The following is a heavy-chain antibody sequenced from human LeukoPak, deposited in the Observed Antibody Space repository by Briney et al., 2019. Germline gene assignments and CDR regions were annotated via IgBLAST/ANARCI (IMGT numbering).Heavy chain of an antibody. CDR2: INHSGST. V-gene: IGHV4-34*01. CDR1: GGSFSGYY. J-gene: IGHJ3*02. Sequence: SEALSLTCAVYGGSFSGYYWSWIRQPPGKGLEWIGEINHSGSTNYNPSLKSRVTISVDTSKNQFSLKLSSVTAADTAVYYCARRLDAFDIWGQGTMVTVSS. D-gene: IGHD6-25*01. CDR3: ARRLDAFDI.